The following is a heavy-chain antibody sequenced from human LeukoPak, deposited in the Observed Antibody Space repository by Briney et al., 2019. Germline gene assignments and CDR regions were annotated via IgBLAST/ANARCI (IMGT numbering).Heavy chain of an antibody. CDR2: IYYSGST. CDR3: ARWNSGSYYGSAFDI. J-gene: IGHJ3*02. D-gene: IGHD1-26*01. V-gene: IGHV4-31*03. Sequence: SETLSLTCTVSGGSISSGGYYWSWIRQHPGKGLEWIGYIYYSGSTYYNPSLKSRVTISVDTSKNQFSLKLSSVTAADTAVYYCARWNSGSYYGSAFDIWGQGTTVTVSS. CDR1: GGSISSGGYY.